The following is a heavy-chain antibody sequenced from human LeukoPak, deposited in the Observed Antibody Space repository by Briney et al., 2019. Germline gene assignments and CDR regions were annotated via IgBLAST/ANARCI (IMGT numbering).Heavy chain of an antibody. CDR1: GFTFSSYA. J-gene: IGHJ4*02. V-gene: IGHV3-23*01. CDR3: ARIYGDYDY. D-gene: IGHD4-17*01. Sequence: GGSLRLSCAASGFTFSSYAMNWVRQAPGEGLEWVSVISGSGSTTYYADSVKGRFTISRDNSKNTLYLQMNSLRAEDTAVYYCARIYGDYDYWGQGTLVTVSS. CDR2: ISGSGSTT.